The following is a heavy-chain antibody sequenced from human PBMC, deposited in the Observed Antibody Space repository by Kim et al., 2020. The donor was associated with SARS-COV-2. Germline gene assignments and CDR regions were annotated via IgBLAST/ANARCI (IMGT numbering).Heavy chain of an antibody. CDR1: GFSFGDYY. J-gene: IGHJ6*02. CDR3: VRDERGLVGMDV. Sequence: GGSLRLFCAASGFSFGDYYMTWIRQAPGKGLEWVSHISPTSMYINYGDSVKGRFTISRDNAKRSLYLQMNSLRPDDTAVFFCVRDERGLVGMDVWGQGTT. CDR2: ISPTSMYI. D-gene: IGHD6-6*01. V-gene: IGHV3-11*05.